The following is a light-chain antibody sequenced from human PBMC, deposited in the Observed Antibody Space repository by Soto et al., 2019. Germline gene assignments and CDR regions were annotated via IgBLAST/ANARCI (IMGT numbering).Light chain of an antibody. CDR1: QSVTSH. CDR3: QQLTDWPPQWT. Sequence: ETVLTQSPATLSLSPGERATLSCRASQSVTSHLAWFQQKPGQAPRLLIYDASNRATGIPARFSGSGSGTDFTLTISSLEPEDFAVYYCQQLTDWPPQWTFGQGTKVEIK. V-gene: IGKV3-11*01. CDR2: DAS. J-gene: IGKJ1*01.